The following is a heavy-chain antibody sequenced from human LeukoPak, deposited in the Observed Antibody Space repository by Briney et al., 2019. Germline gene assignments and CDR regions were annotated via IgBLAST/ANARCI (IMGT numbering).Heavy chain of an antibody. Sequence: SGPTLVKPTQTLTLTCTFSGFSLSTSGVGVGWIRQPPGKALEWLALIYWDDDKRYSPSPKSRLTITKDTSKNQVVLTMTNMDPVDTATYYCAQRLPAATFDYWGQGTLVTVSS. V-gene: IGHV2-5*02. D-gene: IGHD2-2*01. CDR2: IYWDDDK. J-gene: IGHJ4*02. CDR3: AQRLPAATFDY. CDR1: GFSLSTSGVG.